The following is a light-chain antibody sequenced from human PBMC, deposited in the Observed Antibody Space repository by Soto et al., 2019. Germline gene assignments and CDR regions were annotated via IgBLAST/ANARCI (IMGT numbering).Light chain of an antibody. CDR1: SSDVGGSNF. CDR2: DVT. V-gene: IGLV2-11*01. J-gene: IGLJ1*01. CDR3: CSYAGSYTYV. Sequence: QSALTQPRSVSGSPGQSVTISCTGTSSDVGGSNFVSWYQQHPGTAPKLMIYDVTKRPSGVPDRFSGSKSGNTASLTISVLQAEDEADYYCCSYAGSYTYVFGTGTKLTVL.